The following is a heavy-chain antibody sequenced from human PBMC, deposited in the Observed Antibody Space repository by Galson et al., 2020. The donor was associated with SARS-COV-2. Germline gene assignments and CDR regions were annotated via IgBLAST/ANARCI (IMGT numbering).Heavy chain of an antibody. CDR3: ARDGASTWYYGMDV. J-gene: IGHJ6*02. CDR2: IYYSGST. V-gene: IGHV4-39*07. CDR1: GGSISSSSYY. D-gene: IGHD1-26*01. Sequence: ETLSLTCTVPGGSISSSSYYWGWIRQPPGKGLEWIGSIYYSGSTYYNPSLKSRVTISVDTSKNQFSLKLSSVTAADTAVYYCARDGASTWYYGMDVWGQGTTVTVSS.